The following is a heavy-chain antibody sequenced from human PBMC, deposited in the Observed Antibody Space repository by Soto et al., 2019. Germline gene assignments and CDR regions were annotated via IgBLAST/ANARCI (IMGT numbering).Heavy chain of an antibody. CDR2: IKQDGSEK. CDR3: ARNGPPVPAAIYYYYYMDV. V-gene: IGHV3-7*01. CDR1: GFTFSSYW. J-gene: IGHJ6*03. D-gene: IGHD2-2*02. Sequence: GGSLRLSCAASGFTFSSYWMSWVRQAPGKGLEWVANIKQDGSEKYYVDSVKGRFTISRDNAKNSLYLQMNGLRAEDTAVYYCARNGPPVPAAIYYYYYMDVWGKGTTVTVS.